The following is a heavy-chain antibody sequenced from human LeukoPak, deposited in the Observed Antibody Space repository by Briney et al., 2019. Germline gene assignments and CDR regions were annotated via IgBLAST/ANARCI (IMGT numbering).Heavy chain of an antibody. CDR1: GFTVSSNY. V-gene: IGHV3-53*05. J-gene: IGHJ4*02. CDR3: ASPPGGDFWSGYYED. Sequence: GGSLRLSCAASGFTVSSNYMSWVRQAPGKGLEWVSVIYSGGSTYYADSVKGRFTISRDNSKNTLFLQMNSLKPEDTAVYYCASPPGGDFWSGYYEDWGQGTLVTVS. D-gene: IGHD3-3*01. CDR2: IYSGGST.